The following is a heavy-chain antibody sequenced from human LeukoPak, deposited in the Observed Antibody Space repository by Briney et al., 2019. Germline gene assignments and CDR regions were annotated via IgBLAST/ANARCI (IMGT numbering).Heavy chain of an antibody. J-gene: IGHJ4*02. CDR1: GGTFSSYA. D-gene: IGHD3-16*02. CDR2: IIPIFGTA. CDR3: ASSSYDYVWGSYRSPFYY. Sequence: SVKVSFKASGGTFSSYAISWVRQAHGQGHEWMGGIIPIFGTANYAQKFQGRVTITAAESTSTAYMELSSLRSEDTAVYYCASSSYDYVWGSYRSPFYYCGQGTLVTVSS. V-gene: IGHV1-69*13.